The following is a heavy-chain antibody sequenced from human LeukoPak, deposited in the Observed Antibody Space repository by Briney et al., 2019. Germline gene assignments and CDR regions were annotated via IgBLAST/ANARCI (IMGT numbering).Heavy chain of an antibody. CDR2: IYFRGDA. CDR3: ARWFGDPNGNYFDF. CDR1: GGSFSSGDHY. D-gene: IGHD3-10*01. Sequence: SQTLSLTCTVSGGSFSSGDHYWSWIRQRPGKGLEWIGYIYFRGDAYYSASLKSRLTLSIDTFRSDFSMTLSSVTAADTAVYYCARWFGDPNGNYFDFWGQGILVTVSS. V-gene: IGHV4-31*03. J-gene: IGHJ4*02.